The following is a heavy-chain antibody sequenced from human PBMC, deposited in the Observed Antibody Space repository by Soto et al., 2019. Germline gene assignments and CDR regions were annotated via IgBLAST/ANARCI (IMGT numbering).Heavy chain of an antibody. J-gene: IGHJ6*03. CDR3: ARGLEVPAAMAYYYYYYMDG. V-gene: IGHV4-31*03. CDR2: IYYSGST. Sequence: SETLSLTCTVSGGSISSGGYYWSWIRRHPGKGLEWIGYIYYSGSTYYNPSLKSRVTISVDTSKNQFSLKLSSVTAADTAVYYCARGLEVPAAMAYYYYYYMDGWGKGTTVTVSS. D-gene: IGHD2-2*01. CDR1: GGSISSGGYY.